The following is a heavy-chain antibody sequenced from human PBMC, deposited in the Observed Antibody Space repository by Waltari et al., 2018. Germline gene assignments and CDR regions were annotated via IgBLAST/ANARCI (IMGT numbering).Heavy chain of an antibody. CDR3: ARSMAVAIDY. J-gene: IGHJ4*02. Sequence: QVQLVQSGAEVKKPGASVKVSCKASGYSFTTYDINWVRQAPGQGLEWMGWVNPNSAHSGEALRFQGRVTMTADASAGTAYLELSGLRFDDTAVYYCARSMAVAIDYWGQGTLVTVSS. CDR2: VNPNSAHS. CDR1: GYSFTTYD. V-gene: IGHV1-8*01. D-gene: IGHD6-19*01.